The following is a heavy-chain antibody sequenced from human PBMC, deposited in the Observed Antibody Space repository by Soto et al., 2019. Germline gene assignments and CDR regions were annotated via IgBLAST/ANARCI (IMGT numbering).Heavy chain of an antibody. CDR2: MNPNSGET. Sequence: QEQLVQSGAEVKKPGASVKVSCKTSGYTFTDYDINWVRQATGQGLEWIGWMNPNSGETGNAQKFQGRVTMTRSASLSTAYLELSRLRSEDTAVYYCARVAVAARPRWYNWFDPWGQGTLGTVSS. J-gene: IGHJ5*02. V-gene: IGHV1-8*01. CDR1: GYTFTDYD. D-gene: IGHD2-15*01. CDR3: ARVAVAARPRWYNWFDP.